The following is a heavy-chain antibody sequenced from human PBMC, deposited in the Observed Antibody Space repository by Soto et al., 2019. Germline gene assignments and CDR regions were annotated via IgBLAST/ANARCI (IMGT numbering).Heavy chain of an antibody. Sequence: SETLSLTCIVSGSSISPYYWTWIRQPPGKGLEWLGNIYYSGSTNYNPSLKSRVTISEDTSKSQFSLKVNSMTAADTAVYYCARYRREAVAGYTLDNWGQGILVTVSS. CDR3: ARYRREAVAGYTLDN. J-gene: IGHJ4*02. CDR2: IYYSGST. CDR1: GSSISPYY. V-gene: IGHV4-59*01. D-gene: IGHD6-13*01.